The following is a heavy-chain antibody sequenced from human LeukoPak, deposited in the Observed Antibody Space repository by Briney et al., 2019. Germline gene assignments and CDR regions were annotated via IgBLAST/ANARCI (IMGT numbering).Heavy chain of an antibody. Sequence: GGSLRLSCVASGFTFDDYAMHWVRQAPGKGLEWVSGINWKSNHIGFADSVKGPFTTSRDNAKNSLYLQMNSLRSEDTALYYCAKDLRGYNYALDYWGQGTPVTVSS. D-gene: IGHD5-24*01. J-gene: IGHJ4*02. CDR3: AKDLRGYNYALDY. CDR1: GFTFDDYA. CDR2: INWKSNHI. V-gene: IGHV3-9*01.